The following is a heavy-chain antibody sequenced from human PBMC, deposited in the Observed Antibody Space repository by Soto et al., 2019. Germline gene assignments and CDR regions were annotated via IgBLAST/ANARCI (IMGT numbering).Heavy chain of an antibody. CDR2: IIPIFGTA. CDR1: GGTFSSYA. CDR3: ARDRKQYYYYYGMDV. Sequence: SVKVSCKASGGTFSSYAISWVRQAPGQGLEWMGGIIPIFGTANYAQKFQGRVTITADKSTSTAYMELSSLRSEDTAVYYCARDRKQYYYYYGMDVWGQGPAVTVSS. J-gene: IGHJ6*02. V-gene: IGHV1-69*06.